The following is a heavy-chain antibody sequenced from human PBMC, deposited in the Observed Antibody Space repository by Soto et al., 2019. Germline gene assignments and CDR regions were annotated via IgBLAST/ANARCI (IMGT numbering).Heavy chain of an antibody. CDR1: GGTFSSYA. CDR2: IIPIFGTA. D-gene: IGHD3-22*01. Sequence: QVQLVQSGAEVKKPGSSVKVSCKASGGTFSSYAISWVRQAPGQGLEWMGGIIPIFGTANYAQKFQGRVTITADESTSTAYMELSSLRSEDTAVYYCARCSGYYYDVHYYGMDVWGQGTTVTVSS. V-gene: IGHV1-69*12. J-gene: IGHJ6*02. CDR3: ARCSGYYYDVHYYGMDV.